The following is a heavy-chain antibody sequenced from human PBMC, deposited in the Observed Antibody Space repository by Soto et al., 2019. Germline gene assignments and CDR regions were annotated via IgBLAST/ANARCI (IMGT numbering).Heavy chain of an antibody. J-gene: IGHJ4*02. CDR3: ASQLSSTDY. Sequence: ELQLVESGGGLVQPGGSLRLSCAASGFTFSNDWMHWVRQAPGKGLVWVSRINNDGSRTSYADSVKGRFTISRDNAKNTLYLQMNSLRVEDTDVHFCASQLSSTDYWGQRTLVTVSS. CDR2: INNDGSRT. D-gene: IGHD2-2*01. V-gene: IGHV3-74*01. CDR1: GFTFSNDW.